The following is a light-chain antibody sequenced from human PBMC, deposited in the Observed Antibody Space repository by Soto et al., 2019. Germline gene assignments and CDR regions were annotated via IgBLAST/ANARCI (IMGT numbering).Light chain of an antibody. CDR1: SSDVGGYNY. J-gene: IGLJ1*01. V-gene: IGLV2-14*01. Sequence: QSALTQPASVSGSPGQSITISCTGTSSDVGGYNYVSWYQQHPGKAPKLMIYEVSNRPSGVSNRFSGSKFGNTASLTISGLQAEDEADYYCSSYTSSSTLVFGTGTKVTVL. CDR3: SSYTSSSTLV. CDR2: EVS.